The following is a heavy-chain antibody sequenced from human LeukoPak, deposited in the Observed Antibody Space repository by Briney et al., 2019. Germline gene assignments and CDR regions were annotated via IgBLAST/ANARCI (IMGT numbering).Heavy chain of an antibody. V-gene: IGHV4-39*01. CDR1: GGSITTTTSY. J-gene: IGHJ4*02. CDR3: ARFGYSSGRFDY. CDR2: IYYGGTT. D-gene: IGHD6-19*01. Sequence: SETLSLTCTVSGGSITTTTSYWGWIRQPPGKGLEWIGSIYYGGTTFYNPSLKSRVTISVDTSKNQFSLNLSSVTATDTAVYYCARFGYSSGRFDYWGQGMLVTVSS.